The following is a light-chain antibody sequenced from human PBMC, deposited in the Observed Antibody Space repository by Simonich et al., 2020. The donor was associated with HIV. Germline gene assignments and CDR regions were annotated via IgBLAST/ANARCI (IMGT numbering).Light chain of an antibody. CDR2: WAS. CDR1: QSVLTSSNNKNY. Sequence: DLVMTQSPDSLAVSLGERATINCKSSQSVLTSSNNKNYLAWYQQKPGQPPKLRIYWASTRESGVPDRFRGSGSGTDFTLTISSLQAEDVAVYYCQQYNNWPPMTFGGGTKVEIK. V-gene: IGKV4-1*01. CDR3: QQYNNWPPMT. J-gene: IGKJ4*01.